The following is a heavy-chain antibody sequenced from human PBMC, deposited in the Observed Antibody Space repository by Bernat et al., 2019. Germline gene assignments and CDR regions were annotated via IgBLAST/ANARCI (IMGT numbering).Heavy chain of an antibody. V-gene: IGHV3-43*02. Sequence: EVQLVESGGGVVQPGGSLRLSCAASGFTFDDYAMHWVRQAPGKGLEWVSLISGDGGSTYYADSVKGRFTISRDNSKNSLYLQMNSLRTEDTALYDCALRGGATFDYWGQGTLVTVSS. CDR3: ALRGGATFDY. J-gene: IGHJ4*02. CDR2: ISGDGGST. CDR1: GFTFDDYA. D-gene: IGHD3-16*01.